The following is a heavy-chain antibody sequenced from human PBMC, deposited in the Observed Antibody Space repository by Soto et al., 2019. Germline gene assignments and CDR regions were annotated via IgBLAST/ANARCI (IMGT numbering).Heavy chain of an antibody. J-gene: IGHJ4*02. CDR2: IASRAHNYAT. V-gene: IGHV3-73*02. CDR3: AGLMDTLFYRFDY. D-gene: IGHD2-8*01. CDR1: GFTLSGSF. Sequence: EVELVESGGGLVQPGGSLRLSCAASGFTLSGSFIHWVRQASGKGLEWVGRIASRAHNYATAYGTSVQGRFTVSRDDALNTAYLQMNGLKTEDTAVYFGAGLMDTLFYRFDYWGRGIRVTVSS.